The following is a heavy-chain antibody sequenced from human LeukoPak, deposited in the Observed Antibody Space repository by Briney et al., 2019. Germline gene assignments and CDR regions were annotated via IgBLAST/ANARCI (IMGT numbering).Heavy chain of an antibody. D-gene: IGHD4-17*01. V-gene: IGHV4-30-4*01. CDR2: IYYSGST. Sequence: ASQTLSLTCTVSGGSISSGDYYWSWIRQPPGKGLEWIGYIYYSGSTYYNPSLKSRVTISVDTSKNQFSLKLSSVTAADTAVYYCARRRGDYGDYVDYFDYWGQGTLVTVSS. J-gene: IGHJ4*02. CDR1: GGSISSGDYY. CDR3: ARRRGDYGDYVDYFDY.